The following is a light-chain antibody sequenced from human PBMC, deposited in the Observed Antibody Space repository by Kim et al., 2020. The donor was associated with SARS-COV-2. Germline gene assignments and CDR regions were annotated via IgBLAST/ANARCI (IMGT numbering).Light chain of an antibody. CDR1: SSNIGTGYD. J-gene: IGLJ2*01. CDR3: QSYDSSLSGGI. CDR2: GNN. V-gene: IGLV1-40*01. Sequence: QSVLTQPPSVSGAPGQRVTISCTGSSSNIGTGYDVHWYQQFPGTTPTLLIYGNNNRPSGGPDRFSGSKSGTSASLAITGLQPEDEADYYCQSYDSSLSGGIFGGGTQLTVL.